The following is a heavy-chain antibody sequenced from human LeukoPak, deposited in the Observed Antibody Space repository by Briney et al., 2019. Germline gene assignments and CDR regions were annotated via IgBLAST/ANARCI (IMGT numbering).Heavy chain of an antibody. Sequence: GGSLRLSCAASEFTFSSYSMNWVRQAPGKGLEWVSYITNSGNSKSYADSVKGRFTISRDNSKNTLYLQMNSLRAEDTAVYYCARSISRGYDSSGYYYGPDAFDIWGQGTMVTVSS. J-gene: IGHJ3*02. CDR1: EFTFSSYS. CDR2: ITNSGNSK. V-gene: IGHV3-48*01. CDR3: ARSISRGYDSSGYYYGPDAFDI. D-gene: IGHD3-22*01.